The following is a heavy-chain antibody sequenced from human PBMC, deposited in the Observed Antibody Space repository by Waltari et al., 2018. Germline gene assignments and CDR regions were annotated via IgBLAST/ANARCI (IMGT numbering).Heavy chain of an antibody. D-gene: IGHD2-21*02. CDR3: ARDIPTPLMVVTLAGMDV. V-gene: IGHV1-46*01. Sequence: QVQLVQSGAEVKKPGASVKVSCKASGYTFTSYYMHWVRQAPGQGLEWMGIINPSGGSTSYAQKFQGRVTMTRDTSTSTVYMELSSLRSEDTAVYYCARDIPTPLMVVTLAGMDVWGQGTTVTVSS. J-gene: IGHJ6*02. CDR1: GYTFTSYY. CDR2: INPSGGST.